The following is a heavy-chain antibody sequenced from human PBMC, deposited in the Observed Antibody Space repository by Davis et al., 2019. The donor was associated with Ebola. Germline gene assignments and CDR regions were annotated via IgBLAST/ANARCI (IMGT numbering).Heavy chain of an antibody. CDR3: ARDHPDYGDYGGADY. Sequence: ASVKVSCKASGYTFTTYPIHWVRQAPGQRLEWMGWINVANGNTQYSEKFQGRVTITADESTSTAYMELSSLRSEDTAVYYCARDHPDYGDYGGADYWGQGTLVTVSS. CDR1: GYTFTTYP. J-gene: IGHJ4*02. D-gene: IGHD4-17*01. V-gene: IGHV1-3*01. CDR2: INVANGNT.